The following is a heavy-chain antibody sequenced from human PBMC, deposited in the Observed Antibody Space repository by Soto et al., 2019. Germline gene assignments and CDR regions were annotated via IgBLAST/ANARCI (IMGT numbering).Heavy chain of an antibody. D-gene: IGHD3-10*01. V-gene: IGHV1-18*04. Sequence: QVQLVQSGAEVKKPGASVKVSSKAPGYTFPSYGITWVRQAPGQGLEWMGWISAYNGNTNYEQKLQGRVTMTPDTSTSTAYMELRSLRSDDTAVYYCARQNYYGSGSYAGIYGMDVWGQGPTVTVSS. CDR2: ISAYNGNT. J-gene: IGHJ6*02. CDR3: ARQNYYGSGSYAGIYGMDV. CDR1: GYTFPSYG.